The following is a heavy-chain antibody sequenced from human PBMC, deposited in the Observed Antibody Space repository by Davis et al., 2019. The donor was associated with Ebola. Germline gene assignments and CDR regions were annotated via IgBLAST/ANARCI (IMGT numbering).Heavy chain of an antibody. CDR1: GCSFSGYY. V-gene: IGHV4-34*01. J-gene: IGHJ3*02. D-gene: IGHD6-13*01. CDR3: ARMRKPYSSSWYWAFDI. Sequence: SETLSLTCAVYGCSFSGYYWSWIRQPPGKGLEWIAEINHSGSTNYNPSLKSRVTISVDTSKNQFPLKLSSVPAADTAVYYYARMRKPYSSSWYWAFDIWGQGTMVTVSS. CDR2: INHSGST.